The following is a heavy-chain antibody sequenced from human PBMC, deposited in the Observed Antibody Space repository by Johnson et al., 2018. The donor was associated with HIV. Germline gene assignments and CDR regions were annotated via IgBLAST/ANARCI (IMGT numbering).Heavy chain of an antibody. J-gene: IGHJ3*02. CDR2: IYSGGST. D-gene: IGHD5-12*01. CDR3: ASRGYSGYDSYAFDI. CDR1: GFTVSSNY. V-gene: IGHV3-66*01. Sequence: VQLVESGGGLVQPGGSLRLSCAASGFTVSSNYMSWVRQAPGKGLEWVSVIYSGGSTYYADSVKGRFTISRDNSKNTLYLQMNSLRAEDRAVYYCASRGYSGYDSYAFDIWGQGTMVTVSS.